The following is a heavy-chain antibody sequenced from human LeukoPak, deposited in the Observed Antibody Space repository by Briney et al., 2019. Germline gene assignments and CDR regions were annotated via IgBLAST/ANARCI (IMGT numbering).Heavy chain of an antibody. Sequence: GGSLRLSCATSGFTFSDYSMNWVRQAPGRGLEWISYIGLGSGFVSYSDSVKGRFTISRDTARNSVDLQMNSLRADDTAVYYCARDHKWAFDCWGQGTLVTVSS. CDR2: IGLGSGFV. CDR1: GFTFSDYS. J-gene: IGHJ4*02. CDR3: ARDHKWAFDC. D-gene: IGHD1-26*01. V-gene: IGHV3-21*05.